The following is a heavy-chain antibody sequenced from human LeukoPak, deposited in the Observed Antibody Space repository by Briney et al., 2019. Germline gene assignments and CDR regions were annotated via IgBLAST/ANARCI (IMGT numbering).Heavy chain of an antibody. J-gene: IGHJ4*02. CDR3: ATFRGEEVVVPAAPFDY. V-gene: IGHV3-23*01. Sequence: PGGSLRLSCAASGFTFSSYAMSWVRQAPGKGLEWVSAISGSGGSTYYADSVKGRFTISRDNSKNTLYLQMNSLRAEDTAVYYCATFRGEEVVVPAAPFDYWGQGTLVTVSS. D-gene: IGHD2-2*01. CDR2: ISGSGGST. CDR1: GFTFSSYA.